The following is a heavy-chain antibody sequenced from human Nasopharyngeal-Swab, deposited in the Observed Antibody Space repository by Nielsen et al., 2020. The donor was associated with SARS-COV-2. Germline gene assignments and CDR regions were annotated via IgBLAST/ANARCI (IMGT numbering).Heavy chain of an antibody. V-gene: IGHV3-23*01. CDR2: ISGSGDTT. CDR1: GFTFSSYA. J-gene: IGHJ6*02. CDR3: AKAPYLRGLDV. Sequence: GESLKISCAASGFTFSSYAMSWVRQAPGKGLEWGSIISGSGDTTYYADSVNDRFTISRDNSKNTLYLQMNSLRVEDTALYYCAKAPYLRGLDVWGHGTTVTVSS. D-gene: IGHD2-21*01.